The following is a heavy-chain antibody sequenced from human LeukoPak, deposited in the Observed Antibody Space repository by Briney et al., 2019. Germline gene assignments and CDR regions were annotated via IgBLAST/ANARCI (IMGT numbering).Heavy chain of an antibody. CDR2: IGGSGGST. Sequence: GGSLRLSCAASGFTFSSYAMSWVRQAPGKGLEWVSAIGGSGGSTYYATSVKRRFTISRDNYKNPLYLQMNSLRAEDTAVYYCAKDFQIKHSYGPVDYCGQGTLVTVSS. CDR1: GFTFSSYA. V-gene: IGHV3-23*01. CDR3: AKDFQIKHSYGPVDY. D-gene: IGHD5-18*01. J-gene: IGHJ4*02.